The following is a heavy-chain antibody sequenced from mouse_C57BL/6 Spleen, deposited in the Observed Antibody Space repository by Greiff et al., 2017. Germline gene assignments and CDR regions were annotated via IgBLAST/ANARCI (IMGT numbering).Heavy chain of an antibody. CDR2: INYDGSST. J-gene: IGHJ1*03. Sequence: EVKVVESEGGLVQPGSSMKLSCTASGFTFSDYYMAWVRQVPEKGLEWVANINYDGSSTYYLDSLKSRFIISRDNAKNILYLQMSSLKSEDTATYYCARGDYYGSSRWYFDVWGTGTTVTVSS. D-gene: IGHD1-1*01. V-gene: IGHV5-16*01. CDR1: GFTFSDYY. CDR3: ARGDYYGSSRWYFDV.